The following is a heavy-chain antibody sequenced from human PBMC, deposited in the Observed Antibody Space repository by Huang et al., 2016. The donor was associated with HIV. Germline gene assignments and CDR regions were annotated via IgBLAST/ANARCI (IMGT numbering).Heavy chain of an antibody. Sequence: QVQLQQWGAGLLKPSETLSLTCAIYNGSFSGFYWSWVRQSPEKVLEWMGEINDSGTPNYNPSLKSRVTMSVDTSKNQFSLRLTSVTAAYTAVYYCARKKRGYSPSGMDVWGKGNTVIVSS. CDR1: NGSFSGFY. J-gene: IGHJ6*03. CDR3: ARKKRGYSPSGMDV. V-gene: IGHV4-34*01. D-gene: IGHD5-18*01. CDR2: INDSGTP.